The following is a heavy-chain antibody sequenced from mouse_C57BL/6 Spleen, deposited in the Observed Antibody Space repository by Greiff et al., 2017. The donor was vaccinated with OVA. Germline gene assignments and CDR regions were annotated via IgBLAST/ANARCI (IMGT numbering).Heavy chain of an antibody. V-gene: IGHV14-2*01. CDR3: ARDPTTEVAYYYAMDY. CDR1: GFNIKDYY. D-gene: IGHD1-1*01. CDR2: IDPEDGDT. Sequence: VQLQQSGAELVKPGASVKLSCTASGFNIKDYYMHWVKQRTEQGLEWIGRIDPEDGDTKYASKFQGKATITADTSSNTAYLQLSSLTSEDTAVYYCARDPTTEVAYYYAMDYWGQGTSVTVSS. J-gene: IGHJ4*01.